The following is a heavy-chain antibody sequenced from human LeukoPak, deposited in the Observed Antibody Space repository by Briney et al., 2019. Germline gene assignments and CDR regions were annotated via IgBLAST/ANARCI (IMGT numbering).Heavy chain of an antibody. J-gene: IGHJ3*02. CDR3: ATRSGYYDSSGYYPGSHDTFDI. V-gene: IGHV3-30*01. CDR1: GFTFSSYA. CDR2: ISYDGSNK. Sequence: GGSLRLSCAASGFTFSSYAMHWVRQAPGKGLEWVAVISYDGSNKYYADPVKGRFTISRDNSKNTLYLQVNSLRAEDTAVYYCATRSGYYDSSGYYPGSHDTFDIWGQGTMVTVSS. D-gene: IGHD3-22*01.